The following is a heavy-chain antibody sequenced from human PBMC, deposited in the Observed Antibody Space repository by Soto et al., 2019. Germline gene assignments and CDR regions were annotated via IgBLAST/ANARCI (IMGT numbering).Heavy chain of an antibody. CDR1: CGSISDFY. J-gene: IGHJ4*02. CDR3: ARVGGLAARTFDY. Sequence: KSSETLSLTCTVSCGSISDFYWSWIRQPPGKGLEWIGYIYYSGSTNYNPSLKSRVTISVDTSKNQFSLNLRSMSPADTAVYYCARVGGLAARTFDYWGPGTLVTVSS. CDR2: IYYSGST. D-gene: IGHD6-6*01. V-gene: IGHV4-59*01.